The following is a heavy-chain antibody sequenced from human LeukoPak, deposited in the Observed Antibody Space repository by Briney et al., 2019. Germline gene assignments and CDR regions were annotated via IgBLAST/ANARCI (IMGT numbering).Heavy chain of an antibody. CDR1: GFTFSSYW. CDR2: IKQDGSEK. D-gene: IGHD6-25*01. CDR3: ARDSGSSVYDAFDI. J-gene: IGHJ3*02. V-gene: IGHV3-7*01. Sequence: PGGSLRLSCAASGFTFSSYWMSWVRQAPGKGLEWVANIKQDGSEKYYVDSVKGRFTISRDNAKNSLYLQMNSLRAEDTAVYYCARDSGSSVYDAFDIWGQGTMVTVSS.